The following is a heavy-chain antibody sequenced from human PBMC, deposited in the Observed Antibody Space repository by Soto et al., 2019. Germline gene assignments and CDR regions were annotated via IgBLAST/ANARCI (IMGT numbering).Heavy chain of an antibody. Sequence: ASVKVSCKASGYTFTGYYMHWVRQAPGQGLEWMGWINPNSGGTNYAQKFQGWVTMTRDTSISTAYMELSRLRSDDTAVYYCARDRGYCSGGSCYPSDAFDIWGQGTMVTVSS. CDR2: INPNSGGT. CDR1: GYTFTGYY. J-gene: IGHJ3*02. CDR3: ARDRGYCSGGSCYPSDAFDI. D-gene: IGHD2-15*01. V-gene: IGHV1-2*04.